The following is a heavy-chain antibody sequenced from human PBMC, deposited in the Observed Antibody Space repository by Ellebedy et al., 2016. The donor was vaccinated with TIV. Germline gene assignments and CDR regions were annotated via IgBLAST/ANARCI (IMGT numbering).Heavy chain of an antibody. V-gene: IGHV1-3*01. Sequence: AASVKVSCKASGYTFSTYAMHWVRQAPGHRLEWMGWINAGTANTKYSQKFQGRVTITRDTSARTAYMELSSLRSEDTAAYYCARSGDTTMAFTPSLDYWGQGTLVTVSS. D-gene: IGHD5-18*01. CDR3: ARSGDTTMAFTPSLDY. CDR1: GYTFSTYA. CDR2: INAGTANT. J-gene: IGHJ4*02.